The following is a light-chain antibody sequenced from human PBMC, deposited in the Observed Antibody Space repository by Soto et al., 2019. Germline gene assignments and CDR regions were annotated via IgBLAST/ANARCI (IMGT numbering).Light chain of an antibody. CDR3: LQHSVYPIT. Sequence: DIQMTQSPSSLSASVGDRVTITCRASQDNRNSLGWFQQKPGKAPKRLIYAASTLESGVPSRFSGSGYGTEFPLTISSLQPEDFATYFCLQHSVYPITFGGGTRVEIK. CDR1: QDNRNS. V-gene: IGKV1-17*01. CDR2: AAS. J-gene: IGKJ4*01.